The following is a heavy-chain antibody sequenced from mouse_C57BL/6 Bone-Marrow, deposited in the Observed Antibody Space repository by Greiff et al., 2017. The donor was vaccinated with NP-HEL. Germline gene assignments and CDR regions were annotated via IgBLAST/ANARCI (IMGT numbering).Heavy chain of an antibody. D-gene: IGHD1-1*01. V-gene: IGHV2-2*01. CDR3: ARNIDGSDWYFDV. Sequence: VQLQQSGPGLVQPSQSLSITCTVSGFSLTSYGVHWVRQSPGKGLEWLGVIWSGGSTAYNAAFITRLSISKDNSKSQVFFKMNSLQADDTAIYYCARNIDGSDWYFDVWGTGTTVTVSS. J-gene: IGHJ1*03. CDR1: GFSLTSYG. CDR2: IWSGGST.